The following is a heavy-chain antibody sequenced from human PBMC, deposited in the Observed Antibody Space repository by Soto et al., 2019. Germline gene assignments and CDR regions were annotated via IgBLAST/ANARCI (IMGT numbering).Heavy chain of an antibody. CDR3: AKDYYDSSGLGYYYYGMDV. Sequence: EVQLLESGGGLVQPGGSLRLSCAASGFTFSSYAMSWVRQAPGKGLEWVSAISGSGGSTYYADSVKGRFTISRDNSKNTLYLQMNSLRAEDTAVYYCAKDYYDSSGLGYYYYGMDVWGQGTTVTVSS. J-gene: IGHJ6*02. CDR2: ISGSGGST. D-gene: IGHD3-22*01. V-gene: IGHV3-23*01. CDR1: GFTFSSYA.